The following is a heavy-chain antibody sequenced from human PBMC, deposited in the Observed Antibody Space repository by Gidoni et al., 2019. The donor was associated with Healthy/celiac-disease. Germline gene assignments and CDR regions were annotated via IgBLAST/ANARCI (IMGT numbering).Heavy chain of an antibody. V-gene: IGHV4-61*01. D-gene: IGHD2-2*01. CDR2: IYYSGST. CDR1: GGSVSSGSYY. J-gene: IGHJ6*02. Sequence: PGLVKPSETLSLTCTVSGGSVSSGSYYWSWIRQPPGKGLEWIGYIYYSGSTNYNHSLKSRVTISVDTSKNQFSLKLSSVTAADTAVYYCAREVRKLTGIVVVPAATDYYYYGMDVWGQGTTVTVSS. CDR3: AREVRKLTGIVVVPAATDYYYYGMDV.